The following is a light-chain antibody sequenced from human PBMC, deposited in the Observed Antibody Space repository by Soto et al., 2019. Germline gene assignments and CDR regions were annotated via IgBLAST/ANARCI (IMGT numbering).Light chain of an antibody. J-gene: IGKJ4*01. CDR3: QQYDDWPLT. V-gene: IGKV3-15*01. CDR2: GAS. Sequence: EIVMTQSPGTLSVSPGEGATLSCRASQSVSTDLAWYQQKPGQTPRLLIHGASTRATGTPARFSGSGSGTQFTLTISSLQSEDSAVYYCQQYDDWPLTFGGGTTGDIK. CDR1: QSVSTD.